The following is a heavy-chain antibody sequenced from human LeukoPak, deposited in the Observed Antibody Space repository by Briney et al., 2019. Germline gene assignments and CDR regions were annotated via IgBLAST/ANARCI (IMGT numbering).Heavy chain of an antibody. Sequence: GGSLRLSCAASGFSLSAYGVHWVRQAPGKGLEWVSGISWNSDTVGYADSVKGRFTISRDNAKNSLYLQMNSLRAEDTALYYCAKTYCTNGVCPIDYWGQGTLVTVSS. D-gene: IGHD2-8*01. CDR2: ISWNSDTV. CDR3: AKTYCTNGVCPIDY. V-gene: IGHV3-9*01. J-gene: IGHJ4*02. CDR1: GFSLSAYG.